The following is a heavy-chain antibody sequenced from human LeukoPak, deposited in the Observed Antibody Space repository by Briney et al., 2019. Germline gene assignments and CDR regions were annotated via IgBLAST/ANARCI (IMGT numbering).Heavy chain of an antibody. CDR3: ARIPRTWLRFPYFDY. J-gene: IGHJ4*02. V-gene: IGHV3-30-3*01. CDR1: AFTFSNYS. D-gene: IGHD5-12*01. CDR2: ISYDGSNK. Sequence: GGSLRLSCAASAFTFSNYSMHWVRQAPGKGLEWVAVISYDGSNKYYADSVKGRFTISRDNSKNTLYLQMNSLRGEDTAVYYCARIPRTWLRFPYFDYWGQGTLVTVSS.